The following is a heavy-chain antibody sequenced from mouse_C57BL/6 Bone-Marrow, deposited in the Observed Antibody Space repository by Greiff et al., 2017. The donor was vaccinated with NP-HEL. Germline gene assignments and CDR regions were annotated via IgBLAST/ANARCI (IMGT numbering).Heavy chain of an antibody. CDR2: IYPGSGST. CDR3: ARIQGVYYDFAMDY. Sequence: QVQLQQPGAELVKPGASVKMSCKASGYTFTSYWITWVKQRPGQGLEWIGDIYPGSGSTNYNEKFKSKATLTVDTSSSTAYMQLSSLTSEDSAVYYGARIQGVYYDFAMDYWGQGTSVTVSS. CDR1: GYTFTSYW. J-gene: IGHJ4*01. D-gene: IGHD2-4*01. V-gene: IGHV1-55*01.